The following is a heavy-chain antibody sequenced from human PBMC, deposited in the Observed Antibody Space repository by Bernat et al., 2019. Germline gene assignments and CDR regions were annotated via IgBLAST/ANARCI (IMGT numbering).Heavy chain of an antibody. Sequence: QVQLVQSGAEVKKPGSSVKVSCKASGGTFSSYAISWVRQAPGQGLEWMGGIIPIFGIANYAQKFQGRGTITADKSTSTAYMELSSLRSEDTAVYYCAREPKTTVTTRYYYMDVWGKGTTVTVSS. CDR1: GGTFSSYA. D-gene: IGHD4-17*01. V-gene: IGHV1-69*17. CDR3: AREPKTTVTTRYYYMDV. CDR2: IIPIFGIA. J-gene: IGHJ6*03.